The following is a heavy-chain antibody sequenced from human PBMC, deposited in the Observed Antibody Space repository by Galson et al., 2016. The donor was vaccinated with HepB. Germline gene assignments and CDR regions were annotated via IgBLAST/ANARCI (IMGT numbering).Heavy chain of an antibody. Sequence: SLRLSCAASGFAFYSFDMSWVRQAPGKGLEWVSSISGSGGDTYYTDSVKGRFTVSRDNSKNTLYLHMNNLGAEDTAVYYCTKKVTISGTGDYWGLGTLVSVSA. J-gene: IGHJ4*02. CDR2: ISGSGGDT. CDR1: GFAFYSFD. CDR3: TKKVTISGTGDY. D-gene: IGHD5-24*01. V-gene: IGHV3-23*01.